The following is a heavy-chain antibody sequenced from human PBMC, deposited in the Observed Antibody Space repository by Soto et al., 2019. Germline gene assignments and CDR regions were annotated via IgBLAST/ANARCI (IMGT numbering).Heavy chain of an antibody. Sequence: EVQLVESGGDLVQPGGSLRLSCVASGFTFSSYWMSWVRQAPGKGLQWLANIKQDGSEEYYVDSVKGRFTISRDNAKNSLYLQMNSLRDEDTAVYYCARVGYSSPFDYWGQGTLLTVSS. CDR3: ARVGYSSPFDY. V-gene: IGHV3-7*01. J-gene: IGHJ4*02. CDR2: IKQDGSEE. CDR1: GFTFSSYW. D-gene: IGHD5-18*01.